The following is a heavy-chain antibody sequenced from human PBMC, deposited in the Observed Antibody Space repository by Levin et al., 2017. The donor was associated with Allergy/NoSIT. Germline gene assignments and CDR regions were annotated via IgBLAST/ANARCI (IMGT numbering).Heavy chain of an antibody. Sequence: SLKISCAASGFTFDDFGMHWVRQAPGKGLEWVSGITWNSGRKGYADSVKGRFTISRDNAQNSLYLQMNSLRAEDTALYYCTKGADGGYFDFDYWGQGTLVTVSS. V-gene: IGHV3-9*01. CDR1: GFTFDDFG. CDR3: TKGADGGYFDFDY. D-gene: IGHD4-23*01. CDR2: ITWNSGRK. J-gene: IGHJ4*02.